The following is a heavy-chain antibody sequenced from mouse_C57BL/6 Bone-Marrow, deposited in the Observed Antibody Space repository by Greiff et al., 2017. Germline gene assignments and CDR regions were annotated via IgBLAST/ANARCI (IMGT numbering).Heavy chain of an antibody. V-gene: IGHV1-26*01. J-gene: IGHJ2*01. Sequence: VQLQQSGPELVKPGASVKISCKASGYTFTDYYMNWVKQSHGKSLEWIGDINPNNGGTSYNQKFKGKATLTVDKSSSTAYMELRSLTSEDAAVYYCARKGYCFDYWGQGTTLTVSS. CDR2: INPNNGGT. CDR3: ARKGYCFDY. CDR1: GYTFTDYY.